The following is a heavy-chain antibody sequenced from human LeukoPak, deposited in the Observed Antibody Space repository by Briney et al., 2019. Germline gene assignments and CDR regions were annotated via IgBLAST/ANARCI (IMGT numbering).Heavy chain of an antibody. CDR2: IGYSGSST. CDR1: GFTFRSYA. V-gene: IGHV3-23*01. D-gene: IGHD2-2*01. J-gene: IGHJ4*02. CDR3: AKLPPRVVPSANYYFDY. Sequence: GGSLRLSCAASGFTFRSYAMSWVRQAPGKGLEWVSAIGYSGSSTYYADSVKGRFTISRDNSKNTLYLQMNILRAEDTAVYYCAKLPPRVVPSANYYFDYWGQGTLVTVSS.